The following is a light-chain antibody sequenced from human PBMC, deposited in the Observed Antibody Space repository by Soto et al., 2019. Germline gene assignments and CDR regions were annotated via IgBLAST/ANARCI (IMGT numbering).Light chain of an antibody. V-gene: IGLV1-47*01. CDR1: SSNIGATF. J-gene: IGLJ2*01. Sequence: QSVLTQPPSASGTPGQRVTISCSGSSSNIGATFVYWYQQLPGTAPKLLIYRNNQRPSGVPDRFSGSQSGTSASLAISGVRSEDEADYDCATWDDSLSGVVFGGGTKLTVL. CDR3: ATWDDSLSGVV. CDR2: RNN.